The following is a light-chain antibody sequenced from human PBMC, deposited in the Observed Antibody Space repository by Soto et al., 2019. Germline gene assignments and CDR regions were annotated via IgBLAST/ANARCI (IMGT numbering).Light chain of an antibody. CDR2: GAS. Sequence: EIVLTQSPGTLSLSPGXXXXXXXXASQSVSGXYLAWYQQKPGQAPRLLISGASSRATGIPDRFSGSGSGTDFTLTISRLEPEDFAVYYCQQYGGSPLVTFGGGTKVEIK. V-gene: IGKV3-20*01. CDR1: QSVSGXY. CDR3: QQYGGSPLVT. J-gene: IGKJ4*01.